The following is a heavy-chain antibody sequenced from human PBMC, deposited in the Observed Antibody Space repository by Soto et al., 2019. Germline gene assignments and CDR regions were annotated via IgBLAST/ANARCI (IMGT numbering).Heavy chain of an antibody. CDR2: ISCSTSYI. J-gene: IGHJ6*02. V-gene: IGHV3-21*01. CDR3: ARDVEYCAPYYYYYGMDV. Sequence: GSLRLSCASSGFTFSSYSMNWVRQAPGKGLEWVSSISCSTSYIYYADSVKGRFTISRDNAKNSLYLQMNSLRAEDTAVYYCARDVEYCAPYYYYYGMDVWGQGTTVTVSS. CDR1: GFTFSSYS. D-gene: IGHD2-8*02.